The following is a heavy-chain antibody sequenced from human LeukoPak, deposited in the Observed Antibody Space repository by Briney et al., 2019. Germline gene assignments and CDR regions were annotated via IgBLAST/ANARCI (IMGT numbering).Heavy chain of an antibody. CDR2: INHSGST. CDR1: GGSFSGYY. Sequence: SETLSLTCAVYGGSFSGYYWSWIRQPPGKGLEWIGEINHSGSTNYNPSLKSRVTISVDTSKNQFSLKLSSVTAADTAVYYCARDTRYCSSTSCSRGHYYFDYWGQGTLVTVSS. J-gene: IGHJ4*02. V-gene: IGHV4-34*01. CDR3: ARDTRYCSSTSCSRGHYYFDY. D-gene: IGHD2-2*01.